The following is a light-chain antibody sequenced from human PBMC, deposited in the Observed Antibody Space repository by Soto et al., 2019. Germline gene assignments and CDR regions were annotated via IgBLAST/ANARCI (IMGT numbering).Light chain of an antibody. J-gene: IGKJ1*01. CDR2: STS. Sequence: DIQMTQSPSSLSASVGDRVTITCRASQTVSNYLNWYQVKAGQGPKLLIYSTSTLQSGGSSRFSRSGSGKDLNLTSSSLQLEDSTTYFCQQSFGSPRTFGQGTKVEI. V-gene: IGKV1-39*01. CDR1: QTVSNY. CDR3: QQSFGSPRT.